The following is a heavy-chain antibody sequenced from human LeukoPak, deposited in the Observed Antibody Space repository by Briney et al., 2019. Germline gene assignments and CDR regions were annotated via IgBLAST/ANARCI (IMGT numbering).Heavy chain of an antibody. J-gene: IGHJ4*02. D-gene: IGHD1-26*01. CDR3: ARDTDGSLDY. CDR1: GFSFTNSW. V-gene: IGHV3-7*01. CDR2: IKQDGSTK. Sequence: GGSLRLSCAASGFSFTNSWMAWVRQAPGKGLEWVANIKQDGSTKHYADSLKGRVTISRDNPKNSLYLQVISLRADDTAVYYCARDTDGSLDYWGQGILVTVAS.